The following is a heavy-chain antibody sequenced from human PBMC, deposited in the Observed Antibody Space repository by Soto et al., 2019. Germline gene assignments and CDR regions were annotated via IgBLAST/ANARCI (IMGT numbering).Heavy chain of an antibody. CDR2: ISSSGSTI. CDR3: AREVAVAGTDAFDI. Sequence: GGSLRLSCAASGFTFSDYYMSWIRQAPGKGLEWVSYISSSGSTIYYADSVKGRFTISRDNAKNSLYLQMNSLRAEDTAVYYCAREVAVAGTDAFDIWGQGTMVTVSS. CDR1: GFTFSDYY. V-gene: IGHV3-11*01. J-gene: IGHJ3*02. D-gene: IGHD6-19*01.